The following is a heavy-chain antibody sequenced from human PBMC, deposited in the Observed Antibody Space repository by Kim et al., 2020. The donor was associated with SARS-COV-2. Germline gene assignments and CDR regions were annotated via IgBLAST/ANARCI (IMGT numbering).Heavy chain of an antibody. CDR1: GGSINNYY. V-gene: IGHV4-59*13. CDR2: MYNSGSF. Sequence: SETLSLICTVSGGSINNYYWNWIRQPPGKTLEWIGYMYNSGSFKYKSSPKSRVTISVDTSKNQISLKLYSVTAADTAVYYCARGRHYDDVWGRSYGLDVWGQGTTVTVSS. CDR3: ARGRHYDDVWGRSYGLDV. J-gene: IGHJ6*02. D-gene: IGHD3-16*01.